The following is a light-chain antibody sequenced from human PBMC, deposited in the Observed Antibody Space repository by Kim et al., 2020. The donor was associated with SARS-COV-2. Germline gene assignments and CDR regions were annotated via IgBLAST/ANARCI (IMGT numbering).Light chain of an antibody. J-gene: IGLJ3*02. CDR1: SSDVGGYKY. Sequence: SALTQPASLSASPGQSITISCTGTSSDVGGYKYVSWYQQHPGKAPKLLIHDVTNRPSGISYRFSASKSGNTASLTISGLQPEDEADYYCASYTRSSTWVFGGGTQLTVL. CDR3: ASYTRSSTWV. CDR2: DVT. V-gene: IGLV2-14*03.